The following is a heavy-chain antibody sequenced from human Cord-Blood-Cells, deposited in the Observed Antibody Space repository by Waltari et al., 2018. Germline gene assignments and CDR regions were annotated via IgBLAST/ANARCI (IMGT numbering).Heavy chain of an antibody. CDR2: INHSGST. CDR3: ARVVLAAGREIWFDP. CDR1: GGSFSGYY. D-gene: IGHD6-13*01. V-gene: IGHV4-34*01. J-gene: IGHJ5*02. Sequence: QVQLQQWGAGLLKPSETLSLTCAVYGGSFSGYYWSWIRQPPGKGLEWIGEINHSGSTNYNPSLKSRVTISVDTSKNQFSLKLSSVTAADTAVYYCARVVLAAGREIWFDPWGQGTLVTVSS.